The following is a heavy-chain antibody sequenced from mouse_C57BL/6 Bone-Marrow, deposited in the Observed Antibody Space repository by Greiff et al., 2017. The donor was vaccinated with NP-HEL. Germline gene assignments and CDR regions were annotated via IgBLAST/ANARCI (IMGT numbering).Heavy chain of an antibody. V-gene: IGHV1-64*01. D-gene: IGHD2-4*01. Sequence: VQLQQPGAELVKPGASVKLSCKASGYTFTSYWMHWVKQRPGQGLEWIGMIHPNSGSTNYNEKFKSQATLTVDKSSSTAYMQLSSLTSEDSAVYYCARGGDYEDYWGQGTTLTVSS. CDR2: IHPNSGST. CDR1: GYTFTSYW. CDR3: ARGGDYEDY. J-gene: IGHJ2*01.